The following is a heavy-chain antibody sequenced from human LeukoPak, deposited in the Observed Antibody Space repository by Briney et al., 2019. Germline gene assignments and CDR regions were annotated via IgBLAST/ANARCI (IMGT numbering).Heavy chain of an antibody. CDR3: VRTPPNWGFDY. CDR2: MSPNSGDT. D-gene: IGHD7-27*01. Sequence: ASVKVSCKASVYTFTTHDTSWVRQATGQRLEWLGWMSPNSGDTGYAQKFQGRVTMTSDSSISTAYMELSSLRSEDTAIYYCVRTPPNWGFDYWGQGTLVTVSS. V-gene: IGHV1-8*01. J-gene: IGHJ4*02. CDR1: VYTFTTHD.